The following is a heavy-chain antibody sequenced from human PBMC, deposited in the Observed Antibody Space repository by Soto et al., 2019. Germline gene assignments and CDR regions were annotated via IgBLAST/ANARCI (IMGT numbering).Heavy chain of an antibody. CDR3: ASIAAAGYPYYYYYMDV. CDR2: IKQDGSEK. Sequence: PGGSLRLSCAASGFTFSSYWMSWVRQAPGKGLEWVANIKQDGSEKYYVDSVKGRFTISRDNAKNSLYLQMNSLRAEDTAVYYCASIAAAGYPYYYYYMDVWGKGTTVTVSS. J-gene: IGHJ6*03. CDR1: GFTFSSYW. V-gene: IGHV3-7*01. D-gene: IGHD6-13*01.